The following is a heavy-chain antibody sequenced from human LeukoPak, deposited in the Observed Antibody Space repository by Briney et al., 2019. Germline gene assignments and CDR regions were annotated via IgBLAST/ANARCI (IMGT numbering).Heavy chain of an antibody. CDR3: ASQGVLLWFGELLKPPLYYYGMDV. CDR1: GGTFSSYA. Sequence: SVKVSCKASGGTFSSYAISWVRQAPGQGLEWMGGIIPIFGTANYAQKFQGRVTITADESTSTAYMELSGLRSEDTAVYYCASQGVLLWFGELLKPPLYYYGMDVWGKGTTVTVSS. J-gene: IGHJ6*04. CDR2: IIPIFGTA. V-gene: IGHV1-69*13. D-gene: IGHD3-10*01.